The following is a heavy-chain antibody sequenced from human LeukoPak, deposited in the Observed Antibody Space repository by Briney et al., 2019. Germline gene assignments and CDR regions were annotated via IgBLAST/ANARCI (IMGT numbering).Heavy chain of an antibody. Sequence: GGSLRLSCVVSGFTFSDHYMDWVRQSPAKGLEWLARSRNKLNSYTTQYAASVKDRFTISRNESKDSLYLQMNSLRSEDTAVYYCVRGFHSFDVWGRGTKVTVSS. CDR3: VRGFHSFDV. CDR2: SRNKLNSYTT. V-gene: IGHV3-72*01. CDR1: GFTFSDHY. J-gene: IGHJ3*01.